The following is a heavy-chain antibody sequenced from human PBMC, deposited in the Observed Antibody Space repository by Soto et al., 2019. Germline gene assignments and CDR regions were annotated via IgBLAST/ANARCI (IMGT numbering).Heavy chain of an antibody. Sequence: SETLSLTCAVYGGSFSGYYWSWIRQPPGKGLEWIGEINHSGSTNYNPSLKSRVTISVDTSKNQFSLKLSSVTAADTAVYYCARIRAVAGSDYWGQGTLVTVSS. CDR1: GGSFSGYY. CDR2: INHSGST. J-gene: IGHJ4*02. CDR3: ARIRAVAGSDY. V-gene: IGHV4-34*01. D-gene: IGHD6-19*01.